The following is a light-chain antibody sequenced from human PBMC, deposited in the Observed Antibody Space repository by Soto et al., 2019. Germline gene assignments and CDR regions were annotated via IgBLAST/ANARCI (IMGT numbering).Light chain of an antibody. CDR2: QDS. Sequence: SYELTQPPSVSVSPGQTASITCSGDKLGDKYACWYQQKPGQSPVLVIYQDSKRPSGIPERFSSSNSGNTATLTISGTQAMDEADYYCQAWDSSTAIYVFGTGAKLTVL. CDR3: QAWDSSTAIYV. J-gene: IGLJ1*01. V-gene: IGLV3-1*01. CDR1: KLGDKY.